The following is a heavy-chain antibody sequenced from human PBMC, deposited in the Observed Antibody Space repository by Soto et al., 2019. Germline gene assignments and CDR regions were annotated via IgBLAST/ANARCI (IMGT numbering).Heavy chain of an antibody. CDR3: AKSTTYSYGSGVAFDI. Sequence: EVQLLESGGGLVQPGGSLRLSCAASGFTFSSYAMSWVHQAPGKGLEWVSAISGSGGSTYYADSVKGRFTISRDNSKNTLYLQMNSLRAEDTAVYYCAKSTTYSYGSGVAFDIWGQGTMVTVSS. J-gene: IGHJ3*02. CDR2: ISGSGGST. D-gene: IGHD5-18*01. V-gene: IGHV3-23*01. CDR1: GFTFSSYA.